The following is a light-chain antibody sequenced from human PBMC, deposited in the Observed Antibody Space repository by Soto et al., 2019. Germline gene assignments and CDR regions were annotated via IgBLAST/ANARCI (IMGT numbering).Light chain of an antibody. J-gene: IGLJ1*01. Sequence: QSALTQPASVSGSPGQSITISCTGTSSDVGGYTYVSWYQQRPDKAPELMIFEVSNRPSGVSNRFSGSKSGNTASLTISGLQAEDEADYYCTSYTSSRTPYVFGTGTKGTVL. CDR1: SSDVGGYTY. CDR2: EVS. V-gene: IGLV2-14*01. CDR3: TSYTSSRTPYV.